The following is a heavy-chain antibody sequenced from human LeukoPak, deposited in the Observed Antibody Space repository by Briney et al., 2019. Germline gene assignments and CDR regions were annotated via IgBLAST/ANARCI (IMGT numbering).Heavy chain of an antibody. V-gene: IGHV4-59*01. CDR1: GGSFSGYY. CDR2: IYYSGST. D-gene: IGHD3-3*01. CDR3: ARAIFGGMDV. J-gene: IGHJ6*02. Sequence: SETLSLTCAVSGGSFSGYYWSWIRQPPGKGLEWIGYIYYSGSTNYNPSLKSRVTISVDTSKNQFSLKLSSVTAADTAVYYCARAIFGGMDVWGQGTTVTVSS.